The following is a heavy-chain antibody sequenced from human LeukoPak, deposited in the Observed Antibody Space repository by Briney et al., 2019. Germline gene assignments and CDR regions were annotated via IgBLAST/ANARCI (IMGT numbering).Heavy chain of an antibody. D-gene: IGHD5-18*01. CDR2: IYYSGST. V-gene: IGHV4-59*08. Sequence: PSETLSLTCTVSGGSISSYYWSWIRQPPGKGLKWIGYIYYSGSTNYNPSLKSRVTISVDTSKNQFSLKLSSVTAADTAVYYCATNSYGYYYGMDVWGRGTTVTVSS. J-gene: IGHJ6*02. CDR1: GGSISSYY. CDR3: ATNSYGYYYGMDV.